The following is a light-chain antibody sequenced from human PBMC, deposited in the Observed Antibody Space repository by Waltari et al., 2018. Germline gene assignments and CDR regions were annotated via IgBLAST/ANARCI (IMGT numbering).Light chain of an antibody. V-gene: IGKV3-15*01. CDR2: HAS. CDR1: QSIGFS. CDR3: QQYNNWPPGT. J-gene: IGKJ1*01. Sequence: ETVMPQSPANLSVSPGERATLSCRASQSIGFSLAWYQQKPGQAPRLLIYHASTRATGIPARFSGSGSETAFTLTISSLQSEDFAVYYCQQYNNWPPGTFGQGTKVQI.